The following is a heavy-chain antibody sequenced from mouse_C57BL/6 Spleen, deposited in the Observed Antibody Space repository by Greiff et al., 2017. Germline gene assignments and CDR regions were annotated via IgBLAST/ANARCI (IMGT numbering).Heavy chain of an antibody. V-gene: IGHV1-81*01. CDR3: AGVYYGSSSGAMDY. CDR2: IYPRSGNT. Sequence: QVQLKQSGAELARPGASVKLSCKASGYTFTSYGISWVKQRTGQGLEWIGEIYPRSGNTYYNEKFKGKATLTADKSSSTAYMELRSLTSEDSAVYFCAGVYYGSSSGAMDYWGQGTSVTVSS. J-gene: IGHJ4*01. D-gene: IGHD1-1*01. CDR1: GYTFTSYG.